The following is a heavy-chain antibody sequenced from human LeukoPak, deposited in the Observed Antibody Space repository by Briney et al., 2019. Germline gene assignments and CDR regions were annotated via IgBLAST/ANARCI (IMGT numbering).Heavy chain of an antibody. CDR3: ARAVRPPDSSGYYHTVYYYYGMDV. CDR1: GFTFSSYA. V-gene: IGHV3-30*04. D-gene: IGHD3-22*01. J-gene: IGHJ6*02. Sequence: PGRSLRLSCAASGFTFSSYAMHWVRQAPGKGLEWVAVISYDGSNKYYADSVKGRFTISRDNSKNTLYLQMNSLRAEDTAVYYCARAVRPPDSSGYYHTVYYYYGMDVWGQGTTVTVSS. CDR2: ISYDGSNK.